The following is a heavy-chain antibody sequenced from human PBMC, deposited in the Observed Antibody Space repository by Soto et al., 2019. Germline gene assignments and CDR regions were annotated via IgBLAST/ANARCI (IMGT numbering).Heavy chain of an antibody. CDR2: ISWNSGSI. J-gene: IGHJ4*02. CDR3: AKDLGDGYCTNGVCYTWEN. Sequence: EVQLVESGGGLVQPGRSLRLSCAASGFTVDDYAMHWVRHAPGKGLEWVSGISWNSGSIGYADSVKGRFTISRDNAKNSLYLQMNSLRAEDTALYYCAKDLGDGYCTNGVCYTWENWGQGTLVTVSS. CDR1: GFTVDDYA. V-gene: IGHV3-9*01. D-gene: IGHD2-8*01.